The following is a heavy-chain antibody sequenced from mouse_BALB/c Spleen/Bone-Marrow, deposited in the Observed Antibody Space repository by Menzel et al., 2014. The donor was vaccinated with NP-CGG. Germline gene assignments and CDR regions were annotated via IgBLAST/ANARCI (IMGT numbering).Heavy chain of an antibody. CDR2: IYPGDGDT. V-gene: IGHV1-87*01. Sequence: QXQXQXSGAELARPGASVKLSCKASGYTFTSYWMQWVKQRPGQGLEWIGAIYPGDGDTRYTQKFKGKATLTADKTSSTAYMQLSSLASEDSAVYYCARGFPFDYWGQGTTLTVSS. CDR1: GYTFTSYW. CDR3: ARGFPFDY. J-gene: IGHJ2*01.